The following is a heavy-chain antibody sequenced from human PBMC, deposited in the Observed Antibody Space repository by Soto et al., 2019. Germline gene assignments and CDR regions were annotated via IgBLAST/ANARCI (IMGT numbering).Heavy chain of an antibody. D-gene: IGHD2-21*02. V-gene: IGHV3-30-3*01. CDR2: ISYDGSNK. CDR1: GFTFSSYA. J-gene: IGHJ6*02. CDR3: ARDLDPYCGGDCYPQPCYYYYGMDV. Sequence: QVQLVESGGGVVQPGRSLRLSCAASGFTFSSYAMHWVRQAPGKGLEWVAVISYDGSNKYYADSVKGRFTISRDNSKNPLYLQLHSLRAEDTAVYYCARDLDPYCGGDCYPQPCYYYYGMDVWGQGTTVTVSS.